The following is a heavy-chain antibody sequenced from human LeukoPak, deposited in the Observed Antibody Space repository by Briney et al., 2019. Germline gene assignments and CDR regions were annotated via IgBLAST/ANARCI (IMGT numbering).Heavy chain of an antibody. J-gene: IGHJ4*02. Sequence: GGSLRPSCEASGCPFMSYGMHWVRQAPGKGLEWVSVIWYDGSSQDYAASVKGRFTISRDNPKSTLYLQMNSLRVEDTAVYYCARENCGGDCPPDYWGQGTLVTVSS. V-gene: IGHV3-33*01. CDR2: IWYDGSSQ. CDR3: ARENCGGDCPPDY. CDR1: GCPFMSYG. D-gene: IGHD2-21*02.